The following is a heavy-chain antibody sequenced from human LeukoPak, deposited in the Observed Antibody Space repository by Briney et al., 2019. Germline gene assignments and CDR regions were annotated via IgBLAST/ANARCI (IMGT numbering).Heavy chain of an antibody. Sequence: GESLRLSCAASGFTFSRYWMAWVRQAPGKGLEWVANIRGDAGDKGSADSVKGRFTISRDNDKNSLHLQMNSLTAEDTAVYYCARDVRGALDFWGQGTLVVVSS. V-gene: IGHV3-7*01. J-gene: IGHJ4*02. CDR2: IRGDAGDK. CDR3: ARDVRGALDF. D-gene: IGHD2-15*01. CDR1: GFTFSRYW.